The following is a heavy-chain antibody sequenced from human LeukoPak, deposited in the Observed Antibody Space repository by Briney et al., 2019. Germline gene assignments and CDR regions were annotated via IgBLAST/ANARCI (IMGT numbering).Heavy chain of an antibody. CDR3: ARDYGSGSYYVY. D-gene: IGHD3-10*01. CDR1: GGSISSYY. J-gene: IGHJ4*02. CDR2: NYYSGIT. Sequence: PSETLSLTCTVSGGSISSYYWSWIRQPPGKGLEWIGYNYYSGITNYSPSLKSRLTISVHTSKNQFSLKLSSVTAADTAVYYCARDYGSGSYYVYWGQGTLVTVSS. V-gene: IGHV4-59*12.